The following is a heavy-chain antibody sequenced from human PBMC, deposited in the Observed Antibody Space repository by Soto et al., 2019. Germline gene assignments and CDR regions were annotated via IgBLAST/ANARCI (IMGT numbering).Heavy chain of an antibody. J-gene: IGHJ6*03. CDR3: ARSIMITFGGVIVIPDSYYMDV. CDR2: ISAYNGNT. CDR1: GYTFTSYG. V-gene: IGHV1-18*01. Sequence: QVQLVQSGAEVKKPGASVKVSCKASGYTFTSYGISWVRQAPGQGLEWMGWISAYNGNTNYAQKLQGRVTMTTDTSTSTAYMELRSLRSDDTAVYYCARSIMITFGGVIVIPDSYYMDVWGKGTTVTVSS. D-gene: IGHD3-16*02.